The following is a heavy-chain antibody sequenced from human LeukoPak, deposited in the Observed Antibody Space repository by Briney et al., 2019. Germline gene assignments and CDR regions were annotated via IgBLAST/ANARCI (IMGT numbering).Heavy chain of an antibody. CDR3: ARPESYSFDY. D-gene: IGHD1-26*01. CDR1: GGSISSYY. J-gene: IGHJ4*02. CDR2: IYYSGST. Sequence: PSETLSLTCTVSGGSISSYYWSWIRQPPGKGLEWIGYIYYSGSTNYNPSLKSRVTISVDTSKKQFSLRLSSVTAADTAVYYCARPESYSFDYWGQGTLVTVSS. V-gene: IGHV4-59*08.